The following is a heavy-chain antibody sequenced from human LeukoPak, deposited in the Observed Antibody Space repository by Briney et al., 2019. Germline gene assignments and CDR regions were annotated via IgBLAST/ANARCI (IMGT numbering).Heavy chain of an antibody. D-gene: IGHD2-8*01. V-gene: IGHV3-15*01. CDR2: IKSRADGGTI. CDR3: TRSSCTNSWFFY. CDR1: GFTFSNAW. J-gene: IGHJ4*02. Sequence: GGSLRLSCVASGFTFSNAWMSWVRQAPGKGLEWVGRIKSRADGGTIDYAAPVKGRFTMSRDDSKDTVYLQMNSLKAEDTAVYYCTRSSCTNSWFFYWGQGSLVTVSS.